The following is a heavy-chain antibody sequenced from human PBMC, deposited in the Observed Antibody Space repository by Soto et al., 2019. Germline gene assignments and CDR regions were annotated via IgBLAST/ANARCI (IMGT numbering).Heavy chain of an antibody. D-gene: IGHD5-18*01. CDR3: ARRGYSYGYIGY. V-gene: IGHV4-39*01. CDR2: IYYSGST. CDR1: GGSISSSSYY. J-gene: IGHJ4*02. Sequence: PSETLSLTCTVSGGSISSSSYYWGWIRQPPGKGLEWIGSIYYSGSTYYKTSLKSRVTISVDTSKNQFSLKLSSVTAADTAVYYCARRGYSYGYIGYWGQGTLVTVSS.